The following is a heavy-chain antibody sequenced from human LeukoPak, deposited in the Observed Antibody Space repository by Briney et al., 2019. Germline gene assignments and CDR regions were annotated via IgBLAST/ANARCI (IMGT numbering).Heavy chain of an antibody. CDR2: ISSNGGST. J-gene: IGHJ3*01. Sequence: GGSLRLSCAASGFTFRNYAMHWVRQAPGKGLEHVSAISSNGGSTYYANSVKGRYTISRDNSKNTLYLQMGSLGAEDMAVYYCAREGALGGDAFDVWGQGTMVTVSS. V-gene: IGHV3-64*01. CDR3: AREGALGGDAFDV. D-gene: IGHD3-16*01. CDR1: GFTFRNYA.